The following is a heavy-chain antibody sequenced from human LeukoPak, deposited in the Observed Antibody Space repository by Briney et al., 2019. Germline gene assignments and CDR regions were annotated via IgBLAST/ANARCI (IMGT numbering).Heavy chain of an antibody. Sequence: SETLSLTCTVSGGSISSSSYYWGWIRQPPGKGLEWIGSIYYSGSTYYNPSLKSRVTISVDTSKNQFSLKLSSVTAADTAVYYCARRTYSGYSYGGSWFDPWGQGTLVTVSS. V-gene: IGHV4-39*01. J-gene: IGHJ5*02. CDR1: GGSISSSSYY. CDR3: ARRTYSGYSYGGSWFDP. D-gene: IGHD5-18*01. CDR2: IYYSGST.